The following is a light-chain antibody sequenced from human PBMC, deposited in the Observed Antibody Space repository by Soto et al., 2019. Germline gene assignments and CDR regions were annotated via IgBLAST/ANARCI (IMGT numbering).Light chain of an antibody. CDR1: QGISSY. CDR3: KKLNSYQWT. V-gene: IGKV1-8*01. Sequence: ALRMTQVPSSFTAPTGAIVTITCRASQGISSYLAWYQQKPGKAHKLLIYAAYTLQSGVQSRFSGSGSGTEFTLTIRSMQPEDFATYYCKKLNSYQWT. CDR2: AAY. J-gene: IGKJ1*01.